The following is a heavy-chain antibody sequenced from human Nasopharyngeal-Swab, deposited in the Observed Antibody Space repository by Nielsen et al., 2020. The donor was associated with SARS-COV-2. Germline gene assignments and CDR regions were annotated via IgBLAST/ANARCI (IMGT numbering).Heavy chain of an antibody. CDR1: GVSISSGSYY. CDR2: MYTSGRT. V-gene: IGHV4-61*02. CDR3: AREDRWTLTSFYYALDV. Sequence: SETLSLTCSVSGVSISSGSYYWSWIRQPAGKGLEWIGLMYTSGRTNYNPSLKSRVAISIDTSKNQYSLRLSSVTAADTAVYYCAREDRWTLTSFYYALDVWGQGTTVTVSS. J-gene: IGHJ6*02. D-gene: IGHD3-9*01.